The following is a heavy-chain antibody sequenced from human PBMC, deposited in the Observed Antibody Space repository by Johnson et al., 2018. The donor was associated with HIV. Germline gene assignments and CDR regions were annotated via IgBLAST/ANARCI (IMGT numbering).Heavy chain of an antibody. CDR1: GFSVSNTY. J-gene: IGHJ3*02. V-gene: IGHV3-30*14. CDR2: ISYDGNIK. D-gene: IGHD6-6*01. CDR3: ASTRLGAFDI. Sequence: QVQLVESGGGLIQPGGSLRLSCGASGFSVSNTYMNWVRQAPGKGLEWMAFISYDGNIKYYADSVRGRFTISRDNSGNTLYLQMDSLRVEDTAVYYCASTRLGAFDIWGQGTMVTVSS.